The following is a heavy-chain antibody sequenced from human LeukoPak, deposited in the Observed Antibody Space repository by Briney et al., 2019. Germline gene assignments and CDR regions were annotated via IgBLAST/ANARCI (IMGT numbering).Heavy chain of an antibody. V-gene: IGHV3-9*01. Sequence: GRSLRLSCAASGFTFDDYAMHWVRQAPGKGLEWVSGISWNSGSIGYADSVKGRFTISRDNAKNSLYLQMNSLRAEDTALYYCAKDIGGGAAAHSDGMDVWGQGTTVTVSS. CDR3: AKDIGGGAAAHSDGMDV. CDR1: GFTFDDYA. J-gene: IGHJ6*02. CDR2: ISWNSGSI. D-gene: IGHD6-13*01.